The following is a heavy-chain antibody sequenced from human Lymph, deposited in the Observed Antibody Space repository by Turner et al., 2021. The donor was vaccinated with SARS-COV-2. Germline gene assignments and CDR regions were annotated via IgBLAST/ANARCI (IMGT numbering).Heavy chain of an antibody. Sequence: QLQLQESGPGLVKPSETLSLTCTVSGGSISSSSYYWGWIRQPPGKGLEWIGNFFYSGSTYYNPSLKSRVTKSEDTSKNQFSLKLTSVTAADTAVYYCGVGPTRWYFQHWGQGTLVTVSS. CDR2: FFYSGST. D-gene: IGHD1-26*01. CDR1: GGSISSSSYY. V-gene: IGHV4-39*01. J-gene: IGHJ1*01. CDR3: GVGPTRWYFQH.